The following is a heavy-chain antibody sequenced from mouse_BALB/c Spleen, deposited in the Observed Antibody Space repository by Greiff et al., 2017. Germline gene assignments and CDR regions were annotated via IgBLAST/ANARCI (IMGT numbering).Heavy chain of an antibody. Sequence: EVMLVESGGGLVQPGGSRKLSCAASGFTFSSFGMHWVRQAPEKGLEWVAYISSGSSTIYYADTVKGRFTISRDNPKNTLFLQMTSLRSEDTAMYYCASNYGTYAMDYWGQGTSVTVSS. CDR3: ASNYGTYAMDY. CDR2: ISSGSSTI. V-gene: IGHV5-17*02. J-gene: IGHJ4*01. D-gene: IGHD2-1*01. CDR1: GFTFSSFG.